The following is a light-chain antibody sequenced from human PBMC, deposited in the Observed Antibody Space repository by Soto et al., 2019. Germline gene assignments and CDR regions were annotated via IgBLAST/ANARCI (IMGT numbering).Light chain of an antibody. CDR1: QSMSRS. J-gene: IGKJ5*01. V-gene: IGKV1-39*01. CDR3: ERTHRTPLT. Sequence: LAVWVADSVAITCRASQSMSRSLNWYQQGSGQGANLLIMDTSSLQGGFPSRFSGIESGTDFTLTISTPQPGDFATHNYERTHRTPLTYVQGTQLDIK. CDR2: DTS.